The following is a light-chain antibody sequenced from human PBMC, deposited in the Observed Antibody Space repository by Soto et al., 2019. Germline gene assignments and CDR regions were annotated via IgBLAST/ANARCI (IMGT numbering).Light chain of an antibody. Sequence: EIEMTQSPATMSVSPGERATLSCRASQSVSSNLAWYQQKPGQAPRLLNYGASSRATGIPDRFSGSGSGTDFTLPISRLEPEDFAVYYCHQSVKSTWKFGQGTQ. CDR1: QSVSSN. CDR3: HQSVKSTWK. J-gene: IGKJ1*01. V-gene: IGKV3D-15*01. CDR2: GAS.